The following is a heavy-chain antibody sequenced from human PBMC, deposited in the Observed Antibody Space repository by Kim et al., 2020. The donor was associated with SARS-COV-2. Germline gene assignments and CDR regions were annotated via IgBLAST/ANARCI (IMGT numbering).Heavy chain of an antibody. Sequence: SETLSLTCTVSGGSISSYYWSWIRQPPGKGLEWIGYIYYSGSTNYNPSLKSRVTISVDTSENQFSLKLSSVTAADTAVYYCARHNYDILTGWNPYYFDYWGQGTLVTVSS. CDR1: GGSISSYY. CDR2: IYYSGST. CDR3: ARHNYDILTGWNPYYFDY. D-gene: IGHD3-9*01. V-gene: IGHV4-59*08. J-gene: IGHJ4*02.